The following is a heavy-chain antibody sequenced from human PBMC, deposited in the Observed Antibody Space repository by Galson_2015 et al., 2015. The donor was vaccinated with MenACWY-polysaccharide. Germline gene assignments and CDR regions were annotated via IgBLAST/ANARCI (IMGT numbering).Heavy chain of an antibody. D-gene: IGHD5-12*01. CDR3: ARDNMVAGAVDI. Sequence: SLRLSCAASGFTFSSYAMSWVRQAPGKGLEWVSYISSTSSAIYYADSVKGRFTISRDNAKNSLYLQMNSLRDEDTAIYYCARDNMVAGAVDIWGQGTMVAVSS. J-gene: IGHJ3*02. CDR1: GFTFSSYA. CDR2: ISSTSSAI. V-gene: IGHV3-48*02.